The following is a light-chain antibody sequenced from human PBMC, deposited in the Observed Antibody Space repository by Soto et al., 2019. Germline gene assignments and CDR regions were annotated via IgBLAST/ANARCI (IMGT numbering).Light chain of an antibody. J-gene: IGKJ1*01. V-gene: IGKV3-11*01. Sequence: EIVWTQSPGTLSLSRGDRATLSCLVSQSVSSYLAWYQRKPGQAPRLLIYDASNRATGIPARFSGSGSGTDFTLTISSLEPEDFAVYYCQQRSNWPRTFGQGTKVDIK. CDR3: QQRSNWPRT. CDR2: DAS. CDR1: QSVSSY.